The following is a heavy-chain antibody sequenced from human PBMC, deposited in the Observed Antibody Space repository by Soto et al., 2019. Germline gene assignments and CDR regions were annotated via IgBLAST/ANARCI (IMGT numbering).Heavy chain of an antibody. CDR2: ISSSSSTI. CDR3: AREDYSPPYYYYGMDV. J-gene: IGHJ6*02. D-gene: IGHD4-4*01. V-gene: IGHV3-48*02. CDR1: GFTFSSYS. Sequence: EVQLVESGGGLVQPGGSLRLSCAASGFTFSSYSMNWVRQAPGKGLEWVSYISSSSSTIYYADSVKGRFTISRDNAKNSLYLQMNSLRDEDTAVYYCAREDYSPPYYYYGMDVWGQGTTVTVSS.